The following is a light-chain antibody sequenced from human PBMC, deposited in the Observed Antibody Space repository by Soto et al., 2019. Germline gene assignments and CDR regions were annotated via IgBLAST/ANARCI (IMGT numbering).Light chain of an antibody. CDR3: QQYNSYSRT. Sequence: DIQMTQSPSSLSASVGDSLTITCRASQYIITYLNWYQQKPGKAPKLLIYKVSTLESGVPSRFSGSGSGTEFTLTITSLQPDDFATYYCQQYNSYSRTFGQRTKV. V-gene: IGKV1-5*03. CDR1: QYIITY. J-gene: IGKJ1*01. CDR2: KVS.